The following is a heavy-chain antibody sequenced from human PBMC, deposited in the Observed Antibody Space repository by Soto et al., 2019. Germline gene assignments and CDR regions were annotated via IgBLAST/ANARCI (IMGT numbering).Heavy chain of an antibody. J-gene: IGHJ4*02. Sequence: GGSLRLSCAASGFTFSSYGMHWVRQAPGKGLEWVAVIWYDGSNKYYADSVKGRFTISRDNSKNTLYLQMNSLRAEDTAVYYWERDIRDYFDYWGQGTLVTVSS. CDR3: ERDIRDYFDY. V-gene: IGHV3-33*01. CDR1: GFTFSSYG. CDR2: IWYDGSNK.